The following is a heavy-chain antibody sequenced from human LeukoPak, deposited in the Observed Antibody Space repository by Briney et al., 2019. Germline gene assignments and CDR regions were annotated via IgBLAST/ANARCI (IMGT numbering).Heavy chain of an antibody. CDR3: ARGPTVVTPSHFDY. V-gene: IGHV4-34*01. CDR1: GGSFSGYY. CDR2: INHSGST. D-gene: IGHD4-23*01. Sequence: SETLSLTCAVYGGSFSGYYWSWIRHPPGKGLEWIGEINHSGSTNYNPSLKSRVTISVDTFKNQFSLKLSSVTAADTAVYYCARGPTVVTPSHFDYWGQGTLVTVSS. J-gene: IGHJ4*02.